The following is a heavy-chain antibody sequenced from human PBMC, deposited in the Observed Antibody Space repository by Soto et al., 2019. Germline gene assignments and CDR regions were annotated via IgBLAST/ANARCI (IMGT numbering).Heavy chain of an antibody. V-gene: IGHV4-34*01. CDR1: GGSFSGYY. CDR2: INHSGST. Sequence: SETLSLTCAVYGGSFSGYYWSWIRQPPGKGLEWIGEINHSGSTNYNPSLKSRVTISVDTSKNQFSLKLSSVTAADTAVYYCARSVVRAYYYGSGSYYNGGQYYYYYGMDVWGQGTTVTVSS. D-gene: IGHD3-10*01. CDR3: ARSVVRAYYYGSGSYYNGGQYYYYYGMDV. J-gene: IGHJ6*02.